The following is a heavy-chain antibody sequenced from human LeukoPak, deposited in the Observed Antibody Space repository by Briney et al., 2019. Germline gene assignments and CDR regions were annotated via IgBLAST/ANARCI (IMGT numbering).Heavy chain of an antibody. CDR1: GGSFSGYY. V-gene: IGHV4-34*01. CDR3: ARGGQGTIFGVVKSWFDP. CDR2: INHSGST. D-gene: IGHD3-3*01. Sequence: SETLSLTCAVYGGSFSGYYWSWIRQPPGKGLEWIGEINHSGSTNYNPSLKSRVTISVDTSKNQFSLKLSSVTAADTAVYYCARGGQGTIFGVVKSWFDPWGQGTLVTVSS. J-gene: IGHJ5*02.